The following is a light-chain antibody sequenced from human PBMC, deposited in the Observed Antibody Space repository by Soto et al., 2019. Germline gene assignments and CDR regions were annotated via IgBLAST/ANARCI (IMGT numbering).Light chain of an antibody. CDR2: GAS. Sequence: EIVLTQSPGTLALSPGERATLSCRASQSVNSRLAWYQHKPGQAPRLLISGASNRASGIPARFSAWGSGTDFTLTISRVDPADFAFYYCRKYFTSPITFGQGTRLEIK. CDR3: RKYFTSPIT. V-gene: IGKV3-20*01. J-gene: IGKJ5*01. CDR1: QSVNSR.